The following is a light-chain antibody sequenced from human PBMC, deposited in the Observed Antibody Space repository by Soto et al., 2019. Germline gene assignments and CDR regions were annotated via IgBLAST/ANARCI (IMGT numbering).Light chain of an antibody. CDR1: QSVLYSSNNRNY. CDR2: WAS. CDR3: QQYYNTPLT. Sequence: DIVMTQSPDSLAVSLGERVTINCKSSQSVLYSSNNRNYLAWFQQKPGQPPKLLIYWASTRESGVPDRFSGSGSGTDFTRTISGLQAEDVAVYYCQQYYNTPLTFGGGAKVNIK. J-gene: IGKJ4*01. V-gene: IGKV4-1*01.